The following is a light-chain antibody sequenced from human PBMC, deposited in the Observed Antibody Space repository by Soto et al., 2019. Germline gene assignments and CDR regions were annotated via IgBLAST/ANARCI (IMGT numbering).Light chain of an antibody. J-gene: IGLJ1*01. Sequence: QSVLTQPASVSGSPGQSITISCTGTSSDVGGYNYVSWYQQHPGKAPKLMIYEVRNRPSGVSNRFSGSKSGNTASLTISGLQAEEEADYYCSSYTSSSPRVFGTGTKVTVL. CDR1: SSDVGGYNY. CDR3: SSYTSSSPRV. CDR2: EVR. V-gene: IGLV2-14*01.